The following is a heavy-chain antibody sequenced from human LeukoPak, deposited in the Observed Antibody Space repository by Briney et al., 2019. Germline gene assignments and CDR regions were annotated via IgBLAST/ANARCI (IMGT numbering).Heavy chain of an antibody. V-gene: IGHV4-39*07. Sequence: SETLSLTCTVSGGSVSTTRSYWGWIRQPPGRGLEWIGSIYYSGSTYYNPSLKSRVTISVDTSKNQFSLKLSSVTAADTAVYYCARGFYGSGSYSPPYYYMDVWGKGTTVTISS. CDR1: GGSVSTTRSY. CDR3: ARGFYGSGSYSPPYYYMDV. CDR2: IYYSGST. J-gene: IGHJ6*03. D-gene: IGHD3-10*01.